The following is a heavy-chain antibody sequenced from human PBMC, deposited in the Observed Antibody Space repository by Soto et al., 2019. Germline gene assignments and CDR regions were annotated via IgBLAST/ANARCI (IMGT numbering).Heavy chain of an antibody. V-gene: IGHV1-69*12. CDR3: ARGPIRSLEGTQSYNWFDP. CDR1: GGTFSSYA. Sequence: QVQLVQSGAEVKKPGSSVKVSCKVSGGTFSSYAISWVRQVPGQGLEWMGGIIPMFGTTNYGQKFQGRVTITADGSTNTAYMEMSRLGLEDTAVYYCARGPIRSLEGTQSYNWFDPWGQGTVVTVSS. CDR2: IIPMFGTT. D-gene: IGHD3-3*01. J-gene: IGHJ5*02.